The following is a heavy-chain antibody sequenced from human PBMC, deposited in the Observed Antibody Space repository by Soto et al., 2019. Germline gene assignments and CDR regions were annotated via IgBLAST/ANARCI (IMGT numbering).Heavy chain of an antibody. CDR1: GGSFSGYY. CDR2: INHSGST. D-gene: IGHD3-3*01. Sequence: SETLSLTCAVYGGSFSGYYLSWIRQPPGKGLEWIGEINHSGSTNYNPSLKSRVTISVDTSKNQFSLKLSSVTAADTAVYYCARAARGFLEWLSIENYYGMDVWGQGTTVTVSS. V-gene: IGHV4-34*01. CDR3: ARAARGFLEWLSIENYYGMDV. J-gene: IGHJ6*02.